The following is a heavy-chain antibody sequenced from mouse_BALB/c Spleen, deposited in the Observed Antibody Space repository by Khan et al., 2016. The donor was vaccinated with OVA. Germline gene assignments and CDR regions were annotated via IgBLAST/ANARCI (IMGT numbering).Heavy chain of an antibody. CDR3: ARPPYFSYVMDS. V-gene: IGHV9-3-1*01. CDR1: GYTFTKYG. J-gene: IGHJ4*01. CDR2: INTYTGES. Sequence: QIQLVQSGPELKKPGETVKISCKASGYTFTKYGMNWVKQAPGKGLKWMGWINTYTGESTYVDDFKGRFAFSLETSASTAYLQINNLKDEDSATSFCARPPYFSYVMDSWGQGTSVTVSS.